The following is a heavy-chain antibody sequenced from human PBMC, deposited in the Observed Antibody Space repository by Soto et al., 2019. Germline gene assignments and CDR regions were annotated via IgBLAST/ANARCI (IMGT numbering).Heavy chain of an antibody. J-gene: IGHJ4*02. CDR2: IYTSGST. V-gene: IGHV4-4*07. CDR1: VGSISIYY. Sequence: PPETLYLTCTFSVGSISIYYWGWIRQPAGKGLEWIGRIYTSGSTNYNPSLKSRVTMSVDTSKNQFSLKLSSVTAADTAVYYCARDGTTSGDHRLDYWGQGTLVTVSS. CDR3: ARDGTTSGDHRLDY. D-gene: IGHD4-17*01.